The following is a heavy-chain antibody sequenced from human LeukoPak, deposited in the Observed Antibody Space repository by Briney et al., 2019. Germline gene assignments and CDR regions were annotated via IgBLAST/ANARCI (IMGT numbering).Heavy chain of an antibody. Sequence: PGGSLRLSCAASGFTFSSYGMHWVRQAPGKGLEWVAFIRYDGSNKYYADSVKGRFTISRDNSKNTLYLQMNSLRAEDTAVYYCAKDRGYDFWSGYYTGDYFDYWGQGTPVTVSS. CDR3: AKDRGYDFWSGYYTGDYFDY. V-gene: IGHV3-30*02. CDR1: GFTFSSYG. D-gene: IGHD3-3*01. CDR2: IRYDGSNK. J-gene: IGHJ4*02.